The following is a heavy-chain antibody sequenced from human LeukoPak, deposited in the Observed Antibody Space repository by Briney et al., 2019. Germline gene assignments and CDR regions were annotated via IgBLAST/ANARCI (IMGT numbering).Heavy chain of an antibody. V-gene: IGHV4-59*01. D-gene: IGHD6-13*01. J-gene: IGHJ1*01. CDR3: ASGVYIAAAQYRY. CDR1: GGSIGTYS. Sequence: SETLSLTCTVSGGSIGTYSGTWIRQPPGKGLEGSGYIYYSGTTNYHPSLKSRVTISVDTSKNLFSLKLSSVTAADTAVYYCASGVYIAAAQYRYWGQGTLVTVSS. CDR2: IYYSGTT.